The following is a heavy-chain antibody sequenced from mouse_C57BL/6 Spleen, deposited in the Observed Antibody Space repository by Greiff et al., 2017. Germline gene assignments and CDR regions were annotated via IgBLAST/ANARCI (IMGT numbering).Heavy chain of an antibody. Sequence: EVHLVESGGGLVKPGGSLKLSCAASGFTFSSYTMSWVRQTPEKRLEWVATISGGGGNTYYPDSVKGRFTISRDNAKNTLYLQMSSLRSEDTALYYCARLTGLFDYWGQGTTLTVSS. D-gene: IGHD4-1*01. CDR1: GFTFSSYT. CDR2: ISGGGGNT. CDR3: ARLTGLFDY. V-gene: IGHV5-9*01. J-gene: IGHJ2*01.